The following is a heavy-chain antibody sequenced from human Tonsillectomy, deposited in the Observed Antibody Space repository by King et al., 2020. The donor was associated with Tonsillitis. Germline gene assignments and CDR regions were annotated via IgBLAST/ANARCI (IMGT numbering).Heavy chain of an antibody. V-gene: IGHV3-23*04. D-gene: IGHD4-11*01. Sequence: VESGGGLVQPGGSLRLSCAASGFTFSNYAMSWVRQAPGNGLEWVSGFSGIGVSTYYADSVKGRFTNSRDNSKNTLYLQMNSLRAADTAVYYCAKRMTTVTIYYYYYMDVWGKGTTVTVSS. CDR2: FSGIGVST. CDR3: AKRMTTVTIYYYYYMDV. J-gene: IGHJ6*03. CDR1: GFTFSNYA.